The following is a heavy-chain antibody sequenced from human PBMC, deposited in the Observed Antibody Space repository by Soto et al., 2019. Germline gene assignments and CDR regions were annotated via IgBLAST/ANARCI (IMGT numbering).Heavy chain of an antibody. D-gene: IGHD6-19*01. Sequence: QVQLVESGGGVVQPGRSLRLSCAASGFTFSSYAMHWVRQAPGKGLEWVAVISYDGSNKYYADSVKGRFTISRDNSKNTLYLQMNSLRAEDTAAYYCARPRWQLLVPPDYWGQGTLVTVSS. CDR3: ARPRWQLLVPPDY. CDR1: GFTFSSYA. V-gene: IGHV3-30-3*01. CDR2: ISYDGSNK. J-gene: IGHJ4*02.